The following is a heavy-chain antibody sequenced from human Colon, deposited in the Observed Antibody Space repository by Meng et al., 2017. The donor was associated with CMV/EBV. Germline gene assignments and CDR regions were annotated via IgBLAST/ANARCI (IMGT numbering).Heavy chain of an antibody. Sequence: GGSLRLSCAASGFTFDDYAMHWVRQAPGKGLEWVSGISWHRGGIDNADSVKGRVNISRDNAKNSLYLQMNSLRAEDTAVYYCVRENWNYRFDPWGQGTLVTVSS. CDR2: ISWHRGGI. D-gene: IGHD1-7*01. CDR1: GFTFDDYA. V-gene: IGHV3-9*01. CDR3: VRENWNYRFDP. J-gene: IGHJ5*02.